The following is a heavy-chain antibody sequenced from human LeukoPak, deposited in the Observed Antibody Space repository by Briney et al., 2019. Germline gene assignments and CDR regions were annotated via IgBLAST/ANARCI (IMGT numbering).Heavy chain of an antibody. Sequence: GGSLRLSCAASGFTFSSYGMHWVRQAPGKGLEWVAFIRYDGSNKYYADSVKGRFTISRDNSKNTLYLQMNSLRAEDTAVYYCAKDLLSSTTDDAFDIWGQGTMVTVSS. J-gene: IGHJ3*02. CDR3: AKDLLSSTTDDAFDI. CDR1: GFTFSSYG. V-gene: IGHV3-30*02. D-gene: IGHD2-2*01. CDR2: IRYDGSNK.